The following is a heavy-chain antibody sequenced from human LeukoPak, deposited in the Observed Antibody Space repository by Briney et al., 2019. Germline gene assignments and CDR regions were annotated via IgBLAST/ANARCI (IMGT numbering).Heavy chain of an antibody. CDR3: AKGHGRITPPYMDV. CDR2: IRYDGSNK. D-gene: IGHD3-16*01. CDR1: GFTFSSYG. Sequence: QPGGSLRLSCTASGFTFSSYGMHWVRQAPGKGLEWVAFIRYDGSNKYYADSVKGRFTISRDNSKNTLYLQMNSLRAEDTAVYYCAKGHGRITPPYMDVWGKGTTVTVSS. J-gene: IGHJ6*03. V-gene: IGHV3-30*02.